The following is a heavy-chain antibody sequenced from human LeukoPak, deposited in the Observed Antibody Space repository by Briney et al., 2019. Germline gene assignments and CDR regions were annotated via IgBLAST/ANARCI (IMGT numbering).Heavy chain of an antibody. J-gene: IGHJ3*02. D-gene: IGHD3-10*01. CDR2: ISGSGGST. CDR3: AKDYAYYYGSGNNAFDI. Sequence: GGSLRLSCAASGFTFSSYAMSWVRQAPGKGLEWVSAISGSGGSTYYADSVKGRFTISRDNSKNTLYLQMNSLRAEDTAVYYCAKDYAYYYGSGNNAFDIWGQGTMVTVSS. V-gene: IGHV3-23*01. CDR1: GFTFSSYA.